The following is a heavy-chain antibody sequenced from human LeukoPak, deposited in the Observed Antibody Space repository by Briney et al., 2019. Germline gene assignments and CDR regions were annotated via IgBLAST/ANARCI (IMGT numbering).Heavy chain of an antibody. D-gene: IGHD2-2*01. Sequence: SETLSLTCAVYGGSFSGYYWSWIRQPPGKGLEWIGEINHSGSTNYNPSLKSRVTISVDTSKNPFSLKLSSVTAADTAVYYCARVLWGIVVVPAANNYYYYYMDVWGKGTTVTVSS. J-gene: IGHJ6*03. CDR1: GGSFSGYY. CDR3: ARVLWGIVVVPAANNYYYYYMDV. CDR2: INHSGST. V-gene: IGHV4-34*01.